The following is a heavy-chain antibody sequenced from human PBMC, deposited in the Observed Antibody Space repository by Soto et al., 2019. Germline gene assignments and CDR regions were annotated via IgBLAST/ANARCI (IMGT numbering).Heavy chain of an antibody. D-gene: IGHD3-3*01. CDR1: GGSISSRDYY. J-gene: IGHJ4*02. CDR2: IYYSGST. V-gene: IGHV4-30-4*01. Sequence: QVHLQESGPGLVKPSQTLSLTCTVSGGSISSRDYYWSWIRQPPGKGLEWIGNIYYSGSTYYNPSLESRVTISVDTSKHQFSLKLSSVTAAGTGVYYCARAPDFWSGYCHYVDYWGQGTLVSVSP. CDR3: ARAPDFWSGYCHYVDY.